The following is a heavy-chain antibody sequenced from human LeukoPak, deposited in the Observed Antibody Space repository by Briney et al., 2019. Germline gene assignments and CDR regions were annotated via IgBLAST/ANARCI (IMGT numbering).Heavy chain of an antibody. Sequence: SVKVSCKASGGTFSSYAISWVRQAPGQGLEWMGGIIPIFGTANYAQKFQGRVTITADKSTSTAYMELSSLRSEDTAVYYCARSYGSGEDWFDPWGQGTLVTVSS. CDR1: GGTFSSYA. D-gene: IGHD3-10*01. CDR3: ARSYGSGEDWFDP. CDR2: IIPIFGTA. V-gene: IGHV1-69*06. J-gene: IGHJ5*02.